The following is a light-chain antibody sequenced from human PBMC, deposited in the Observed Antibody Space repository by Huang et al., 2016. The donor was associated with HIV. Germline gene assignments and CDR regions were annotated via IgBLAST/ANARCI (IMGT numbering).Light chain of an antibody. CDR3: QQYYGTPYT. CDR1: RGISDS. CDR2: AAS. Sequence: DIQVTQSPSSLSASVGDSGTVTCRTSRGISDSLVWYQQKPGRAPKLLVYAASRVESGVPSRFSGSGAGADFTLTINNLQPEDFATYYCQQYYGTPYTFGQGTKVEIK. J-gene: IGKJ2*01. V-gene: IGKV1-NL1*01.